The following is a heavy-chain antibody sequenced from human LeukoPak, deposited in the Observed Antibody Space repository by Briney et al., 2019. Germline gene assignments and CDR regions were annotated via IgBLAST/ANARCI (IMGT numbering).Heavy chain of an antibody. CDR2: IKQGGSEK. D-gene: IGHD1-7*01. CDR3: ARVVWQNWNYNYYFDY. V-gene: IGHV3-7*01. J-gene: IGHJ4*02. Sequence: GGSLRLSCAASGFTFSSYWMSWVRQAPGKGLEWVANIKQGGSEKYYVDSVKGRFTISRDNAKNSLYLQMNSLRAEDTAVYYCARVVWQNWNYNYYFDYWGQGTLVTVSS. CDR1: GFTFSSYW.